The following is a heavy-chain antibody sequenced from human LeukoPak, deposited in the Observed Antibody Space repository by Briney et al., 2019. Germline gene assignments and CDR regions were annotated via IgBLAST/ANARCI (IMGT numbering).Heavy chain of an antibody. CDR1: GYTFTSYG. J-gene: IGHJ4*02. Sequence: ASVKVSCKASGYTFTSYGISWVRQAPGQGLEWMGWISAYNGNTNYAQKLRGRVTMTTDTSTSTAYMELRSLRSDDTAVYYCARCPEPYGSGSYYSDYWGQGTLVTVSS. CDR3: ARCPEPYGSGSYYSDY. CDR2: ISAYNGNT. V-gene: IGHV1-18*04. D-gene: IGHD3-10*01.